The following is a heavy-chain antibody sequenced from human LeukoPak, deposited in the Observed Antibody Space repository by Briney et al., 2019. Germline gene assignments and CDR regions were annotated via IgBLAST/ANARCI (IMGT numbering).Heavy chain of an antibody. D-gene: IGHD3-10*01. J-gene: IGHJ6*03. V-gene: IGHV4-39*07. CDR1: GFTFINYS. CDR3: ARDQVLLWFGELYYMDV. Sequence: KSGGSLRLSCTASGFTFINYSMNWVRQPPGKGLEWIGSIYYSGSTYYNPSLKSRVTISVDTSKNQFSLKLSSVTAADTAVYYCARDQVLLWFGELYYMDVWGKGTTVTVSS. CDR2: IYYSGST.